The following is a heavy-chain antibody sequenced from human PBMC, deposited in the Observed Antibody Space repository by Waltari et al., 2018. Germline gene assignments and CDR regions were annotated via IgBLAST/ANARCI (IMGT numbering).Heavy chain of an antibody. CDR1: GGTFSSYA. CDR2: LRPMCGTA. V-gene: IGHV1-69*05. J-gene: IGHJ6*03. Sequence: QVQLVQSGAEVKKPGSSVKVSCKASGGTFSSYAISWVRQAPGQGLEWMGWLRPMCGTANDAQEFQGRVTITTDESTSTAYMELSSLRSEDTAVYYCARGDAYGDYSPMDVWGKGTTVTVSS. D-gene: IGHD4-17*01. CDR3: ARGDAYGDYSPMDV.